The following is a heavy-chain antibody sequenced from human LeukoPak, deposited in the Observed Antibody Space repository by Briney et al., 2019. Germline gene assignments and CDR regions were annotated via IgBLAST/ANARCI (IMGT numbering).Heavy chain of an antibody. CDR1: GGSFSGYY. Sequence: SETLSLTCAVYGGSFSGYYWSWIRQPPGKGLEWIGEVIHTGSTNYNPSLKSRVTVSVDTSKNQFSLKLISVTAADTAVYYCARQHYYDSSGQNWFDPWGQGTLVTVSP. CDR3: ARQHYYDSSGQNWFDP. V-gene: IGHV4-34*12. CDR2: VIHTGST. J-gene: IGHJ5*02. D-gene: IGHD3-22*01.